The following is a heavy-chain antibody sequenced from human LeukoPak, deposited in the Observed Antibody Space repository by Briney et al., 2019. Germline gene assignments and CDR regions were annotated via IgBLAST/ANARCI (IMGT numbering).Heavy chain of an antibody. CDR3: ARDWNGSGTFDAFDI. CDR1: GGSISSYY. Sequence: SETQSLTCTVSGGSISSYYWSWIRQPAGKGLEWIGRIYTSGSTNYNPSLKSRVTISVDKSKNQFSLKLSSVTAADTAVYYCARDWNGSGTFDAFDIWGQGTMVTVSS. D-gene: IGHD3-10*01. J-gene: IGHJ3*02. V-gene: IGHV4-4*07. CDR2: IYTSGST.